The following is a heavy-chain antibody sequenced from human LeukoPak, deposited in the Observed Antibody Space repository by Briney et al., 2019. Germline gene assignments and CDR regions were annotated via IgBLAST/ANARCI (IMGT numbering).Heavy chain of an antibody. CDR2: INWNGGST. Sequence: GGSLRLSCAASGFTFDDYGMSWVRQAPGKGLEWVSGINWNGGSTGYADSVKGRFTISRDNAKNSLYLQMSSLRAEDTALYYCARDSVYDSSGYYHYWGQGTLVTVSS. CDR1: GFTFDDYG. D-gene: IGHD3-22*01. V-gene: IGHV3-20*04. CDR3: ARDSVYDSSGYYHY. J-gene: IGHJ4*02.